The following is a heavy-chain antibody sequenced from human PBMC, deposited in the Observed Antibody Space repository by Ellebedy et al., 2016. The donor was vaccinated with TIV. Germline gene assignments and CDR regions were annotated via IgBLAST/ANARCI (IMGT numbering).Heavy chain of an antibody. Sequence: GESLKISCAASGFTFDDYAMHWVRQAPGKGLEWVAVIWYDGSNKYYADSVKGRFTISRDNSKNTLYLQMNSLRAEDTAVYYCARVVETWYFDLWGRGTLVTVSS. CDR2: IWYDGSNK. CDR3: ARVVETWYFDL. CDR1: GFTFDDYA. D-gene: IGHD2-21*02. J-gene: IGHJ2*01. V-gene: IGHV3-33*08.